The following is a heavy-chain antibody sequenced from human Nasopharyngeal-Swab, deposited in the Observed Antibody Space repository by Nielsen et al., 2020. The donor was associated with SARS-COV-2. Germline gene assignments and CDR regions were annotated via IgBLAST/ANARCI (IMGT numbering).Heavy chain of an antibody. J-gene: IGHJ4*02. CDR2: ISGSGGST. D-gene: IGHD4-17*01. Sequence: GGSLSLSCAASGFTFSSYAMSWVRQAPGKGLEWVSAISGSGGSTYYADSVKGRFTISRDNSKNTLYLQMNSLRAEDTAVYYCAKLHHYYGESDYWGQGTLVTVSS. V-gene: IGHV3-23*01. CDR3: AKLHHYYGESDY. CDR1: GFTFSSYA.